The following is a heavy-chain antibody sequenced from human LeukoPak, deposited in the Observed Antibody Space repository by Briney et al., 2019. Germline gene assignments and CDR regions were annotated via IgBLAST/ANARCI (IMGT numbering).Heavy chain of an antibody. CDR1: GGSISSYY. V-gene: IGHV4-59*08. CDR2: VYYSGST. Sequence: SETLSLTCTVSGGSISSYYWNWIRQPPGKGLEWIGYVYYSGSTNYNPSLKSRVTLSIDTSKNQFSLKLSSVTAADTAVYYCASHEDSGSYRALDYWGQGTLVTVSS. D-gene: IGHD1-26*01. CDR3: ASHEDSGSYRALDY. J-gene: IGHJ4*02.